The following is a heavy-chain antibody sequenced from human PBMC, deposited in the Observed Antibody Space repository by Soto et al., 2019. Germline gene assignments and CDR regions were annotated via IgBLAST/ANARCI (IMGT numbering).Heavy chain of an antibody. Sequence: SLRLSCAASGFTFSNYDMNWVRQAPGKGLEWVSYISSSGTIIYYADSVKGRFTISRDNAKNSLYLQMNSLRAEDTAVYYCARDFLIRAFDIWGQGTMVTVSS. J-gene: IGHJ3*02. CDR2: ISSSGTII. V-gene: IGHV3-48*03. CDR3: ARDFLIRAFDI. CDR1: GFTFSNYD.